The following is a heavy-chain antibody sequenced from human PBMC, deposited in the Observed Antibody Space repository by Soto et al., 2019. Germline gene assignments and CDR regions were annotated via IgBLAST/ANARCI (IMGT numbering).Heavy chain of an antibody. CDR1: GFNFSSYA. Sequence: EVQLLESGGGLVQPGGSLRLSCAASGFNFSSYAMCWVRQAPGKGLEWVSAISGSGGSTYYADSVKGRFTIARDNSKNTLYLQMNSLRAEDTAVYYCANLSSGWYYFDYWGQGTLVTVSS. CDR3: ANLSSGWYYFDY. D-gene: IGHD6-19*01. J-gene: IGHJ4*02. V-gene: IGHV3-23*01. CDR2: ISGSGGST.